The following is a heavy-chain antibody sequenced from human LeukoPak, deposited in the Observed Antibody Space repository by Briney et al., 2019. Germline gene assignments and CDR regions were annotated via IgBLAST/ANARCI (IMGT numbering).Heavy chain of an antibody. Sequence: TGGSLRLSCAASGFTVSSNYMSWVRQAPGKGLEWVSVICSGGSTYYADSVKGRFTISRDNSKNTLYLQMNSLRAEDTAVYYCARESSRFGVVTYRDLDYWGQGTLVTVSS. V-gene: IGHV3-53*01. CDR2: ICSGGST. CDR3: ARESSRFGVVTYRDLDY. J-gene: IGHJ4*02. CDR1: GFTVSSNY. D-gene: IGHD3-3*01.